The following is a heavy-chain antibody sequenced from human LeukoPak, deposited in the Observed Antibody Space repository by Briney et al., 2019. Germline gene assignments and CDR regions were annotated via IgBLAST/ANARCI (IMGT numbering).Heavy chain of an antibody. CDR2: ISAYNGNT. Sequence: ASVKVSCKASGYTFTSYGISWVRQAPGQGLEWMGWISAYNGNTNYAQKLQGRVTMTTDTSTSTAYMELRSLRSDDTAVYYCARMVYGGNIYYYYYMDVWGKGTTVTISS. J-gene: IGHJ6*03. CDR3: ARMVYGGNIYYYYYMDV. CDR1: GYTFTSYG. D-gene: IGHD4-23*01. V-gene: IGHV1-18*01.